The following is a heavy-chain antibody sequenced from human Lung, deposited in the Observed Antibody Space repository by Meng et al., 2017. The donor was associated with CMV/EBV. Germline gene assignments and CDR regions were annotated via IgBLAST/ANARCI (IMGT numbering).Heavy chain of an antibody. CDR2: IYYSGST. CDR1: GGSISSYY. CDR3: AREEGIGGFDP. D-gene: IGHD3-10*01. Sequence: VELQESGPGLVKPSETLALTCTFSGGSISSYYWSWIRQPPGKGLEWIGYIYYSGSTNYNPSLKSRVTISVDTSKNQFSLKLSSVTAADTAVYYCAREEGIGGFDPWGQGTLVTVSS. V-gene: IGHV4-59*01. J-gene: IGHJ5*02.